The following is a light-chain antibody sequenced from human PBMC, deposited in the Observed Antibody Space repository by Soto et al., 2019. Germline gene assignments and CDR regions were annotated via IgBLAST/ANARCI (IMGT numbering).Light chain of an antibody. V-gene: IGKV3-11*01. CDR3: QQRCNWTNT. J-gene: IGKJ2*01. CDR1: QSVGTY. CDR2: DAS. Sequence: EIVLTQSPATLSLSPGERATLSCRTSQSVGTYLAWYQHNPGQAPRLLIYDASNRATGIPARFSGSVSGTDFILTISSPEPEDFAVYYCQQRCNWTNTFCQGTKLEIK.